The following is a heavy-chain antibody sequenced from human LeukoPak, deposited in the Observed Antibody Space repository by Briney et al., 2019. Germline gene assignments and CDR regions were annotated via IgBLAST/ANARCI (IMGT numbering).Heavy chain of an antibody. CDR3: ARDLSSSWYSSGMDV. CDR1: GFTFSSYS. Sequence: GGSLRLSCAASGFTFSSYSMNWVRQAPGKGLEWDSSISSSSSYIYYADSVKGRFTISSDNAKNSLYLQMNSLRAEDTAVYYCARDLSSSWYSSGMDVWGQGTTVTVSS. CDR2: ISSSSSYI. D-gene: IGHD6-13*01. J-gene: IGHJ6*02. V-gene: IGHV3-21*01.